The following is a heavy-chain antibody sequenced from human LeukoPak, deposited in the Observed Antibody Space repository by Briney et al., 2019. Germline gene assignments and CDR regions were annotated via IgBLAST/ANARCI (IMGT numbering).Heavy chain of an antibody. V-gene: IGHV6-1*01. CDR3: ARFLGIGSQRYYFDS. J-gene: IGHJ4*02. CDR1: GDTVSSNSAA. Sequence: SQTLPLTCALSGDTVSSNSAAWSWIRQSPSRGLEWLGRTYYRSKWCHDYAVSVRSRLSVNPDTSKNQFSLHLNSVTPEDTAVYYCARFLGIGSQRYYFDSWGQGTLVTVSS. CDR2: TYYRSKWCH. D-gene: IGHD6-19*01.